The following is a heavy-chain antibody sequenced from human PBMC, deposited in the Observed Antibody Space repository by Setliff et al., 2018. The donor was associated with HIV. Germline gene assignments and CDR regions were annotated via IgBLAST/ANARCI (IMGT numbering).Heavy chain of an antibody. CDR3: TTSQESDC. CDR1: GFNFSNAW. J-gene: IGHJ4*02. CDR2: IKRKSDGLTL. Sequence: GGSLRLSCAASGFNFSNAWMNWVRQAPGKGLEWVGRIKRKSDGLTLDYAAPVKGRFTISRDGLKNMLFLQMDSLQTEDTAVYYCTTSQESDCWGQGTLVTVSS. V-gene: IGHV3-15*07.